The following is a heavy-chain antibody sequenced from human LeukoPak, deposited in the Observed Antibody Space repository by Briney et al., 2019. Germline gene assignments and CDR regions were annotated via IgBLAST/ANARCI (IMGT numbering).Heavy chain of an antibody. CDR2: IYYSGST. D-gene: IGHD3-22*01. J-gene: IGHJ6*02. Sequence: PSQTLSLTCTVSGGSISSGDYYWSWIRQPPGKGLEWIGSIYYSGSTYYNPSLKSRVTISVDTSKNQFSLKLSSVTAADTAVYYCARHESSYYYDSSGYYGWYFRDYYYYGMDVWGQGTTVTVSS. CDR3: ARHESSYYYDSSGYYGWYFRDYYYYGMDV. CDR1: GGSISSGDYY. V-gene: IGHV4-39*01.